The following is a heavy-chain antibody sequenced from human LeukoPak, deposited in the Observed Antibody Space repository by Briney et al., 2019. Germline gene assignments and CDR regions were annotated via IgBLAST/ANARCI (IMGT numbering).Heavy chain of an antibody. J-gene: IGHJ4*02. Sequence: PGGSLRLPCAASGFTFSSYAMSWVRQAPGKGLEWVSAISGSGGSTYYADSVKGRFTISRDNSKNTLYLQMNSLRAEDTAVYYCVKVGGVLFNYFDYWGQGTLVTVSS. V-gene: IGHV3-23*01. D-gene: IGHD3-16*01. CDR2: ISGSGGST. CDR3: VKVGGVLFNYFDY. CDR1: GFTFSSYA.